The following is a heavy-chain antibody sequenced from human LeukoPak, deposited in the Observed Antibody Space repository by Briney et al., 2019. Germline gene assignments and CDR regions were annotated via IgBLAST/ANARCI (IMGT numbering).Heavy chain of an antibody. CDR1: GFTFSSYA. D-gene: IGHD3-22*01. CDR3: ARGAGQDYYDSSGSILRGFDY. Sequence: GGSLRLSCAASGFTFSSYAMSWVRQAPGKELEWVSGISGSGGSSYYADSVKGRFTISRDNSQNTLYLQMNSLRAEDTAVYYCARGAGQDYYDSSGSILRGFDYWGQGILVTVSS. J-gene: IGHJ4*02. CDR2: ISGSGGSS. V-gene: IGHV3-23*01.